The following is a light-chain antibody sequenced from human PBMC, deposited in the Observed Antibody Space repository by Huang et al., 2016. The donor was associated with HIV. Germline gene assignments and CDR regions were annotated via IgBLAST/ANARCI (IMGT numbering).Light chain of an antibody. V-gene: IGKV1-17*03. CDR2: LAP. CDR3: RQHFTFQTPT. J-gene: IGKJ1*01. Sequence: DIQMTQSPSAMSASVGDRVTITCRASQDIDNYLAWIKQKPGKIPKRLIYLAPSLQSGVPTRFSGSGSGTEFTLTISSLQPEDFATYYCRQHFTFQTPTFGQGTKVEIK. CDR1: QDIDNY.